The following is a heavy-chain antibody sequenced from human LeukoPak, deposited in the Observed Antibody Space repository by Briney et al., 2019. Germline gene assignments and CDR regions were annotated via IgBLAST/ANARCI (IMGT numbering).Heavy chain of an antibody. CDR2: ISYDGSNK. V-gene: IGHV3-30*04. J-gene: IGHJ4*02. Sequence: PGGSLGLSCAASGFTFSSYAMHRVRQAPGKGLEWVAVISYDGSNKYYADSVKGRFTISRDNSKNTLYLQMNSLRAEDTAVYYCAKRTGYCSGGSCYSDYWGQGTLVTVSS. CDR1: GFTFSSYA. D-gene: IGHD2-15*01. CDR3: AKRTGYCSGGSCYSDY.